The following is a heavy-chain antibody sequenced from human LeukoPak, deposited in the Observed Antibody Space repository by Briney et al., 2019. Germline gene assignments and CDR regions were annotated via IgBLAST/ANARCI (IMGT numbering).Heavy chain of an antibody. CDR1: GFTFSTYW. V-gene: IGHV3-74*01. CDR2: INSDGSTT. D-gene: IGHD3-16*01. J-gene: IGHJ4*02. CDR3: ATQGQTFVGANPY. Sequence: GGSLRLSCAASGFTFSTYWMHWVRQAPGKGLVWVARINSDGSTTSYADSVKGRFTISRDNAKNTLYLQMNSLRAEDTAVYYCATQGQTFVGANPYWGQGTLVTVSS.